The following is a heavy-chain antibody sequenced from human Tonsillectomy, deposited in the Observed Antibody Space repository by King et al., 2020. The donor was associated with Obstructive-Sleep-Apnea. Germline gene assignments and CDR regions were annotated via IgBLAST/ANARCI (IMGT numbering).Heavy chain of an antibody. CDR1: GGTFSSYA. D-gene: IGHD3-9*01. V-gene: IGHV1-69*01. J-gene: IGHJ6*02. CDR2: IIPIFGTA. CDR3: ARGRRYFDWLLSGTDYYYYYGMDV. Sequence: QLVQSGAEVKKPGSSVKVSCKASGGTFSSYAISWVRQAPGQGLEWMGGIIPIFGTANYAQKFQGRVTITADESTSTAYMELSSLRSEDTAGYYCARGRRYFDWLLSGTDYYYYYGMDVWGQGTTVTVSS.